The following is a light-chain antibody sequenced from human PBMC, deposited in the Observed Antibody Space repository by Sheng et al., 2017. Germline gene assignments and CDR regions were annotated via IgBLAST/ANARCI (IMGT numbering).Light chain of an antibody. Sequence: DIQLTQSPSSVSASVGDRVVITCRASQGIDTWLAWYQQKPGQAPQVLVYGASTLQSGVPSRFSGSGSGTDFTLTINSLQPEDFATYYCLQHNSYPLTFGQGTRLEIK. V-gene: IGKV1D-12*01. CDR3: LQHNSYPLT. CDR2: GAS. CDR1: QGIDTW. J-gene: IGKJ5*01.